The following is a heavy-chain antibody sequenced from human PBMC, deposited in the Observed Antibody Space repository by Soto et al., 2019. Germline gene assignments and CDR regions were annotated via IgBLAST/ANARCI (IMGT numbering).Heavy chain of an antibody. D-gene: IGHD2-15*01. CDR1: GYTFTSYD. J-gene: IGHJ6*03. Sequence: GASVKVSCKASGYTFTSYDINWVRQATGQGLEWMGWMNPNSGNTGYAQKFQGRVTMTRNTSISTAYMELSSLRSEDTAVYYCARYYCSGGSCSYYYYYMDVWGKGTTVTVSS. CDR3: ARYYCSGGSCSYYYYYMDV. CDR2: MNPNSGNT. V-gene: IGHV1-8*01.